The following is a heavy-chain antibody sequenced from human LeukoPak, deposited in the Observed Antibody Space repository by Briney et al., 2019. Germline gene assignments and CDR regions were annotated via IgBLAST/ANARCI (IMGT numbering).Heavy chain of an antibody. J-gene: IGHJ3*02. D-gene: IGHD5-12*01. CDR1: GGSFSGYY. Sequence: SETLSLTCAVYGGSFSGYYWGWIRQPPGKGLEWIGEINHSGSTNYNPSLKSRVTISVDTSKNQFSLKLSSVTAADTAVYYCAGGYSGYDYAFDIWGQGTMVTVSS. V-gene: IGHV4-34*01. CDR3: AGGYSGYDYAFDI. CDR2: INHSGST.